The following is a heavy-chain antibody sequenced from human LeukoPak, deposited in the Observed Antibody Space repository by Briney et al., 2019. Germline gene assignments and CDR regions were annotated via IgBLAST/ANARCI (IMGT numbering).Heavy chain of an antibody. Sequence: GGSLRLSCAASGFTFDDYAMHWVRQAPGKGLEWVSGISWNSGSIGYADSVKGRFTISRDNAKNSLYLQMNSLRAEDTAVYYCARGWDTAMIPIDSWGQGALVTVSS. CDR2: ISWNSGSI. D-gene: IGHD5-18*01. CDR3: ARGWDTAMIPIDS. V-gene: IGHV3-9*01. J-gene: IGHJ4*02. CDR1: GFTFDDYA.